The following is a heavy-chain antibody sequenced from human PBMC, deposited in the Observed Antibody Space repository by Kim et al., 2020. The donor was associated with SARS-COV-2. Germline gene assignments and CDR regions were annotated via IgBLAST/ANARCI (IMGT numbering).Heavy chain of an antibody. CDR1: GFTFSNAW. V-gene: IGHV3-15*01. D-gene: IGHD3-22*01. J-gene: IGHJ6*02. Sequence: GGSLRLSCAASGFTFSNAWMSWVRQAPGKGLEWVGRIKSKTDGGTTDYAAPGKGRFTISRDDSKNTLYLQMNSLKPEDTDVYYCTTDTLGTYYYDSSGYYNYGMDVWGQGTTVTVSS. CDR3: TTDTLGTYYYDSSGYYNYGMDV. CDR2: IKSKTDGGTT.